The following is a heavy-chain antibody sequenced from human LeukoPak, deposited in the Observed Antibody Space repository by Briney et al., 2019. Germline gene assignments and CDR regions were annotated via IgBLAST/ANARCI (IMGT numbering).Heavy chain of an antibody. V-gene: IGHV3-15*01. CDR3: YGSGRVP. CDR2: IKSRTDGATT. D-gene: IGHD3-10*01. J-gene: IGHJ5*02. CDR1: GFTFSKAW. Sequence: GGSLRLSCAASGFTFSKAWMTWVHQTPGKGLQWVGRIKSRTDGATTDYGAPVKGRFTISRDDSKNTVYLQMNSLKIEDTAVYFCYGSGRVPWGQGTLVTVSS.